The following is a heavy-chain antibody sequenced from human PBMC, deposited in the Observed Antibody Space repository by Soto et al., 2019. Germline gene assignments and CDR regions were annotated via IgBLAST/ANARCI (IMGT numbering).Heavy chain of an antibody. D-gene: IGHD4-17*01. V-gene: IGHV3-66*01. Sequence: EVQLVESGGGLVQPGGSLRLSCAASGFTVSSNYMSWVRQAPGKGLEWVSVIYSGGSTYYADSVKGRFTISRDNSKNTLYLQMNSLRAEDTAVYYCARDRSLGDYPDYFDYWGQGTLVTVSS. CDR1: GFTVSSNY. CDR2: IYSGGST. CDR3: ARDRSLGDYPDYFDY. J-gene: IGHJ4*02.